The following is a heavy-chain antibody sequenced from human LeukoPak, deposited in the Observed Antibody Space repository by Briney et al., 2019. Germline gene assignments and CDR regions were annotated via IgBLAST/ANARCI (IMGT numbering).Heavy chain of an antibody. CDR2: INSEGSST. V-gene: IGHV3-74*01. CDR1: GFTFSSCW. Sequence: PGGSLRLSCAASGFTFSSCWMHWVRQAPGKGLVWVSRINSEGSSTTYADSVKGRFTISRDNAKNPLYLQMNSLRAEDTAVYYCARTPYCGGDCYREFDYWGQGTLVTVSS. D-gene: IGHD2-21*02. CDR3: ARTPYCGGDCYREFDY. J-gene: IGHJ4*02.